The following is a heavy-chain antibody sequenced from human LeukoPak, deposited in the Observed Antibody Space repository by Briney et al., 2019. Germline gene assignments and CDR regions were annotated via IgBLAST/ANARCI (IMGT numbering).Heavy chain of an antibody. CDR3: AKDGQGAYNPYYFDH. J-gene: IGHJ4*02. Sequence: PGGSLRLSCVASGFSLKNSGMHWVRQAPGKGLEWLAFLPYDGDNEDYADSVKGRFTISRDNSKHTLYLQMTNLSSEDTAMFYCAKDGQGAYNPYYFDHWGQGTLVTVSP. CDR1: GFSLKNSG. D-gene: IGHD1-1*01. CDR2: LPYDGDNE. V-gene: IGHV3-30*02.